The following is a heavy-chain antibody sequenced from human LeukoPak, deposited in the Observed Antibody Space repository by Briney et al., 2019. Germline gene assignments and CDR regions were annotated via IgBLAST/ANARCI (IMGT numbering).Heavy chain of an antibody. CDR3: ARFGDWSSSSSFNFAFDI. CDR1: GGSFSGYY. CDR2: INHSGSS. D-gene: IGHD6-13*01. J-gene: IGHJ3*02. Sequence: KPSETLSLTCAVDGGSFSGYYWSWIRQSPGKGLEWIGEINHSGSSNYNPSLKSRVTISVDTSKNQFSLKLNSVTAADTAVYYCARFGDWSSSSSFNFAFDIWGQGTMVTVSS. V-gene: IGHV4-34*01.